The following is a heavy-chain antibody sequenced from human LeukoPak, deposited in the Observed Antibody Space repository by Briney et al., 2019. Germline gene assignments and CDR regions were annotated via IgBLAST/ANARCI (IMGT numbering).Heavy chain of an antibody. J-gene: IGHJ6*02. V-gene: IGHV3-15*01. CDR2: IKSKTDGGTT. Sequence: GGSLRLSCAASGFTFSNAWMSWVRQAPGKGLEWVGRIKSKTDGGTTDYAAPVKGRFTISRDDSKNTLYLQMNSLKTEDTAVYYCTTNGPGNSSSSNYYYYGMDVWGQGTTVTVSS. D-gene: IGHD6-6*01. CDR3: TTNGPGNSSSSNYYYYGMDV. CDR1: GFTFSNAW.